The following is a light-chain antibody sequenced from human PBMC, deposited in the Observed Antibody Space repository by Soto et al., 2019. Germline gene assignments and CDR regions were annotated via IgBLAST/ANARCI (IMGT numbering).Light chain of an antibody. J-gene: IGKJ2*01. Sequence: EIVMTQSPATLSVSPGERIILSCRASQSVSSNLAWYQQKPGQAPRLLIYGASTRATGVPARFSGSGSGAEFTLPISSLQSEDFAVYYCQQFNNWPYTFGQGTKVEIK. CDR3: QQFNNWPYT. CDR1: QSVSSN. V-gene: IGKV3-15*01. CDR2: GAS.